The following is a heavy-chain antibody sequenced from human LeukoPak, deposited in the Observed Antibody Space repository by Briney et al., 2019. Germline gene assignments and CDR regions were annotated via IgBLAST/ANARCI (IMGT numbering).Heavy chain of an antibody. CDR3: AELGITMIGGV. D-gene: IGHD3-10*02. Sequence: GGSLRLSCAPSGFTFSTYEMNWVREAPGKGLERVSYIRSSGSTIYYADSVNGRFTISRDNAKNSLYLQMNSLRAEDTAVYYCAELGITMIGGVWGKGTTVTISS. V-gene: IGHV3-48*03. J-gene: IGHJ6*04. CDR2: IRSSGSTI. CDR1: GFTFSTYE.